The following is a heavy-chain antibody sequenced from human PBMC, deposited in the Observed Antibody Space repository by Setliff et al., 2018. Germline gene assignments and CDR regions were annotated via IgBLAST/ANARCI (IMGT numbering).Heavy chain of an antibody. D-gene: IGHD1-26*01. CDR1: GFSFSNYS. CDR2: ILGGGGNGGRGT. V-gene: IGHV3-23*01. J-gene: IGHJ5*01. Sequence: PGGSLRLSCVVSGFSFSNYSMVWVRQAPGKGLQWVSGILGGGGNGGRGTIYADSGRGRFIISRDNSKNTLYLHMNSLRAEDTALYYCAKDRVPDNIWDFDSWGPGTLVTVSS. CDR3: AKDRVPDNIWDFDS.